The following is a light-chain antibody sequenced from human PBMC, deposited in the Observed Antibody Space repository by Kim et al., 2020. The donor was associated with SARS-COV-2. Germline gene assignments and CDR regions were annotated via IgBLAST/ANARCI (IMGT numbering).Light chain of an antibody. J-gene: IGLJ2*01. Sequence: QSALTQPRSVSGSPGQSVTIFCTGTSSDVGGYDYVSWYQQHPGKVPKLMIYDVNRRPSGVPDRFSGSKSGSTASLTISGLQAEDEADYYCCSYAGSFNAVFGGGTQLTVL. CDR1: SSDVGGYDY. CDR3: CSYAGSFNAV. V-gene: IGLV2-11*01. CDR2: DVN.